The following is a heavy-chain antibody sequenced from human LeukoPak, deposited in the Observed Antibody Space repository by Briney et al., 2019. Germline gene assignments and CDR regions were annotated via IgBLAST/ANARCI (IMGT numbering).Heavy chain of an antibody. D-gene: IGHD1-26*01. Sequence: ASVKVSCKASGYTFTSYGISWVRQAPGQGLEWMGWISAYNGNTNYAQKLQGRVTMTTDTSTSTAYMELRSLRSDDTAAYYCATQAGGSYYGNAFDIWGQGTMVTVSS. J-gene: IGHJ3*02. V-gene: IGHV1-18*01. CDR2: ISAYNGNT. CDR1: GYTFTSYG. CDR3: ATQAGGSYYGNAFDI.